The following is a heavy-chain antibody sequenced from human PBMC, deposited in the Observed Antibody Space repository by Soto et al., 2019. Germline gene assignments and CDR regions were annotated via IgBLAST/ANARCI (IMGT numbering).Heavy chain of an antibody. CDR1: GGSISSGGYH. J-gene: IGHJ5*01. Sequence: QVQLQESGPGVVKPSQTLSLTCTVSGGSISSGGYHWSWIRQHPGKGLEWIGYIYYSGSTCYNPSLKSRVTISVDTSKNQFSLKLSSVTAADTAVYYCARLDSWGQGTLVTVSS. CDR2: IYYSGST. CDR3: ARLDS. V-gene: IGHV4-31*03.